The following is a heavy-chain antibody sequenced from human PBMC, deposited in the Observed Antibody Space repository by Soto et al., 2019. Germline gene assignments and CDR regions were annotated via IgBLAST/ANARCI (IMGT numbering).Heavy chain of an antibody. CDR1: GYTLTSFF. CDR3: ANGPSVVGRIWFDL. CDR2: INPSDGTT. Sequence: GASVKVSCKASGYTLTSFFIHWVRQAPGQGLEWMGLINPSDGTTNYAQKFQGRVTMTRDTSTSTVYMDLSSLRSEDTAVYYCANGPSVVGRIWFDLWGQGTLVTVSS. D-gene: IGHD2-15*01. V-gene: IGHV1-46*03. J-gene: IGHJ5*02.